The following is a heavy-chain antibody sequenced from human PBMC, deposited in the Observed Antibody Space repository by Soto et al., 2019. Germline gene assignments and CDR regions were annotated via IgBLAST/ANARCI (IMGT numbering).Heavy chain of an antibody. CDR1: GGAVRSDDYY. J-gene: IGHJ4*02. V-gene: IGHV4-30-4*01. D-gene: IGHD3-3*01. CDR2: IYYTGST. Sequence: PSETLSLTCTISGGAVRSDDYYWSWIRQTPGTGLEWIGYIYYTGSTFYSPSLKRRVTMSVDISKNQFSLKLRSVTAADTAVFYCARVRMDYDVWSGNRTFFFDIWGQGILVTVSS. CDR3: ARVRMDYDVWSGNRTFFFDI.